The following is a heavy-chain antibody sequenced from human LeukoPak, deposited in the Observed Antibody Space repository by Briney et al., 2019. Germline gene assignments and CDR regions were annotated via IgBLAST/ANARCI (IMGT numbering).Heavy chain of an antibody. CDR3: ARVAAGGNYFDY. J-gene: IGHJ4*02. CDR1: GGSISSYY. D-gene: IGHD6-13*01. V-gene: IGHV4-59*01. Sequence: PSETLSLTCAVSGGSISSYYWSWIRQPPGKGLEWIWYIYYSGSTNYNPSLKSRATISVDTSKNQFSLKLSSVTAADTAVYYCARVAAGGNYFDYWGQGTLVTVSS. CDR2: IYYSGST.